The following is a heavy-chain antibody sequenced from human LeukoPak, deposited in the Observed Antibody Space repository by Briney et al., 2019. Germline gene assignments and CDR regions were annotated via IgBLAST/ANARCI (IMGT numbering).Heavy chain of an antibody. V-gene: IGHV3-48*03. CDR1: GFTFSRYE. CDR3: ARDFGSTTVAPDYFDD. J-gene: IGHJ4*02. CDR2: ISRSGSNK. Sequence: GGSLRLFCAASGFTFSRYEMIWVRQVTGKGLEWVSYISRSGSNKHYADSVKGQFTISRDNAKTSLYPQMNSLRAEDTAVHYCARDFGSTTVAPDYFDDWGQGTLVTVSS. D-gene: IGHD4-17*01.